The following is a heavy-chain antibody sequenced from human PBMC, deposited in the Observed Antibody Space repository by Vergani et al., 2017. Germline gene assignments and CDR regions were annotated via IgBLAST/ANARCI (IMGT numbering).Heavy chain of an antibody. Sequence: HVQLVQSGAEVKKPGASVKVSCKASGYTFTSYGISWVRQAPGQGLEWMGWISAYNVNTNYAQQLQVRVTMTTYISTSTAYMELRSLRSDDTAVYYCAREQWQQIDYYDYWGQGTLIIVSS. D-gene: IGHD6-19*01. CDR1: GYTFTSYG. CDR2: ISAYNVNT. J-gene: IGHJ4*02. CDR3: AREQWQQIDYYDY. V-gene: IGHV1-18*04.